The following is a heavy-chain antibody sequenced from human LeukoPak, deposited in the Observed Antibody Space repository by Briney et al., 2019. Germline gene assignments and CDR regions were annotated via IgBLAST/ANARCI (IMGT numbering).Heavy chain of an antibody. V-gene: IGHV3-48*04. CDR3: ARELIAVADLGY. D-gene: IGHD6-19*01. CDR2: ISATGGTI. J-gene: IGHJ4*02. Sequence: GGSLRLSCAASGFTFSSNGMNWVRQAPGKGLEWVSYISATGGTIYYADSVKGRFTISRDNAKNSLYLQMNSLRVEDTALYYCARELIAVADLGYWGQGTLVTVSS. CDR1: GFTFSSNG.